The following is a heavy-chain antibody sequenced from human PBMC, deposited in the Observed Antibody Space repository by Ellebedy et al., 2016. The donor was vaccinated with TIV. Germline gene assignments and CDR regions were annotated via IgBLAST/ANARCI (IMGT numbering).Heavy chain of an antibody. J-gene: IGHJ4*02. CDR3: ATRPLTMIVLAEYFFDY. CDR2: ISGSGDSI. CDR1: GFPLGNYA. D-gene: IGHD3-22*01. Sequence: GGSLRLPCAASGFPLGNYAMSWVRQAPGKGLEWVSTISGSGDSIYYADSVRGRFTISRDNSKNTLFLHMDSLRAEDTAVYYCATRPLTMIVLAEYFFDYWGQGTLVTVSS. V-gene: IGHV3-23*01.